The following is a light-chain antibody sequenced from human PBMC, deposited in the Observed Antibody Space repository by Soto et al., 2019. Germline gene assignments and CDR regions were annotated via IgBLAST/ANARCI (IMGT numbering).Light chain of an antibody. V-gene: IGLV2-8*01. Sequence: QSALTQPPSASGSPGQSVTISCTGTSSDVGGYNYVSWYQQHPGKAPKLMIYEVSKQPSGVPDRFSGSKSDNTASLTISGLQAEDEADYYCSSYAGDNKGVFGTGTKVTVL. J-gene: IGLJ1*01. CDR1: SSDVGGYNY. CDR2: EVS. CDR3: SSYAGDNKGV.